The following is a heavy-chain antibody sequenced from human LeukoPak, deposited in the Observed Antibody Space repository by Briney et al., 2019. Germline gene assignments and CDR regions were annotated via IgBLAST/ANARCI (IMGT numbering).Heavy chain of an antibody. CDR3: AKLAGITMIVVVTRGYFDL. Sequence: GGSLRLSCAASGFTFSSYGMSWVRQAPGKGLEWVSAISGSGGSTYYADSVKGRFTISRDNSKNTLYLQMNSLRAEDTAVYYCAKLAGITMIVVVTRGYFDLWGRGTLVTVSS. V-gene: IGHV3-23*01. CDR2: ISGSGGST. J-gene: IGHJ2*01. D-gene: IGHD3-22*01. CDR1: GFTFSSYG.